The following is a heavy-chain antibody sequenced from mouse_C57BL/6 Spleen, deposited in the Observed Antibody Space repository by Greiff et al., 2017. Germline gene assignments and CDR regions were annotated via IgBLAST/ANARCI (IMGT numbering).Heavy chain of an antibody. CDR2: IDPSDSET. J-gene: IGHJ2*01. CDR3: ARTYYDYDLYYFDY. D-gene: IGHD2-4*01. Sequence: VQLQQPGAELVRPGSSVKLSCKASGYTFTSYWMHWVKQRPIQGLEWIGNIDPSDSETHYNQKFKDKATLTVDKSSSTAYMQLSSLTSEDSAVYYCARTYYDYDLYYFDYWGQGTTLTVSS. CDR1: GYTFTSYW. V-gene: IGHV1-52*01.